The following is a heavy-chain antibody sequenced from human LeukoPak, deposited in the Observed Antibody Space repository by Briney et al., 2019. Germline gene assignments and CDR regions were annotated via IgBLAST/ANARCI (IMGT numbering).Heavy chain of an antibody. CDR2: INHSGST. V-gene: IGHV4-34*01. CDR3: ARDLPPSDYGGKDWFDP. CDR1: GGSFSGYY. Sequence: SETLSLTCAVYGGSFSGYYWSWIRQPPGKGLEWIGEINHSGSTNYNPSLKSRVTMSVDTSKNQFSLKLSSVTAADTAVYYCARDLPPSDYGGKDWFDPWGQGTLVTVSS. J-gene: IGHJ5*02. D-gene: IGHD4-23*01.